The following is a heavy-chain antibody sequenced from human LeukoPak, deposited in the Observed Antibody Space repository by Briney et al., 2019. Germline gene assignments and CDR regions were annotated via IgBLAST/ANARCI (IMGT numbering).Heavy chain of an antibody. CDR3: ARGRSPHYYYYYMDV. V-gene: IGHV1-8*03. Sequence: ASVKVSCKASGYTFTNYDINWVRQATGQGLEWMGWMNPNSGNTGYAQKFQGRVTITRDTSIRTAYMELSSLTSEDSAVYYCARGRSPHYYYYYMDVWGKGTTVTVSS. CDR2: MNPNSGNT. CDR1: GYTFTNYD. J-gene: IGHJ6*03.